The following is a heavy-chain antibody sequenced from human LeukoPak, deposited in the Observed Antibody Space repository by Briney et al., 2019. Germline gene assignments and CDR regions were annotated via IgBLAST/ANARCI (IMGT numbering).Heavy chain of an antibody. D-gene: IGHD1-1*01. Sequence: GGSLRLSCAAGGSTFSSHATNWVRQAPGKGLEWVSAISGSGDRTFYAGSVKGRFSISRDNSKKMLYLQMNNLRADDTAVYPCTEKGGGLYNWGQGTLVTVSS. J-gene: IGHJ4*02. V-gene: IGHV3-23*01. CDR3: TEKGGGLYN. CDR1: GSTFSSHA. CDR2: ISGSGDRT.